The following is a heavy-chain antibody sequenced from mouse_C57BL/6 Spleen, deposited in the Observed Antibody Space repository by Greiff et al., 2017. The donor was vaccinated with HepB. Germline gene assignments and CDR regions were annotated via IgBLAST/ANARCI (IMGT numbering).Heavy chain of an antibody. V-gene: IGHV14-4*01. CDR3: TSIYYGNPAWFAY. CDR2: IDPENGDT. J-gene: IGHJ3*01. Sequence: VQLKQSGAELVRPGASVKLSCTASGFNIKDDYMHWVKQRPEQGLEWIGWIDPENGDTEYASKFQGKATITADTSSNTAYLQLSSLTSEDTAVYYCTSIYYGNPAWFAYWGQGTLVTVSA. CDR1: GFNIKDDY. D-gene: IGHD2-1*01.